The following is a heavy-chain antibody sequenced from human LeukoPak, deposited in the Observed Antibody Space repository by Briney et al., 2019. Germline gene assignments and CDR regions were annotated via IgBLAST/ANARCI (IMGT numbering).Heavy chain of an antibody. V-gene: IGHV1-18*01. J-gene: IGHJ4*02. CDR1: GYTFTSYG. CDR3: ARDGEKYSSGWQYYFDY. Sequence: GASVKVSCKASGYTFTSYGISWVRQAPGQGLEWMGWISAYNGNTNYAQKLQGRVTMTTDTSTSTAYMELRSLRSDDTAMYYCARDGEKYSSGWQYYFDYWGQGTLVTVSS. D-gene: IGHD6-19*01. CDR2: ISAYNGNT.